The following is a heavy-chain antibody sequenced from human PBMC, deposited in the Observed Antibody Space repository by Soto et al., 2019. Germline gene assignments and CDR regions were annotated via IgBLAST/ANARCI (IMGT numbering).Heavy chain of an antibody. CDR1: GFTFSSYG. CDR3: AKGHSSGWYYFDY. V-gene: IGHV3-30*18. J-gene: IGHJ4*02. Sequence: GSLRLSCAASGFTFSSYGMHWVRQAPGKGLEWVAVISYDGSNKYYADSVKGRFTISRDNSKNTLYLHMNSLRAEDTAVYYCAKGHSSGWYYFDYWGQGTLVTVSS. CDR2: ISYDGSNK. D-gene: IGHD6-19*01.